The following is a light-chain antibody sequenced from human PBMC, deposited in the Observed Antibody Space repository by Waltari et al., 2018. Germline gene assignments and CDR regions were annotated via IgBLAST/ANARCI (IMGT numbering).Light chain of an antibody. CDR2: DVT. Sequence: QSALPPPASVSGSPGQSITISCPGTSSDVDGYNYVSWYKQHPVKAPKLMMYDVTLRPSVVSNRLSWSKSGYTASLTISGLQAEDEADYDCTSYASSSTLVVFGGGTRLTVL. CDR3: TSYASSSTLVV. CDR1: SSDVDGYNY. V-gene: IGLV2-14*01. J-gene: IGLJ2*01.